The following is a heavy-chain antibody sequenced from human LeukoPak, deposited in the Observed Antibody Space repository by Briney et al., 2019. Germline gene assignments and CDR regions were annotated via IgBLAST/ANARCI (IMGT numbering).Heavy chain of an antibody. J-gene: IGHJ6*02. V-gene: IGHV1-69*13. CDR1: GGSFSSYA. D-gene: IGHD3-9*01. Sequence: SVTVSCKASGGSFSSYAISWVRQAPGQGLEWMGGIIPIFGTANYAQKFQGRVTITADESTSTAYMELSSLRSEDTAVYYCASRDYDILTGPGGYYGMDVWGQGTTLT. CDR3: ASRDYDILTGPGGYYGMDV. CDR2: IIPIFGTA.